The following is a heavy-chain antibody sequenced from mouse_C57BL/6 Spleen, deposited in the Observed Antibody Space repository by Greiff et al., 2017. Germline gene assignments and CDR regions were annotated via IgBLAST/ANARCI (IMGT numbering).Heavy chain of an antibody. CDR2: LDPESGDT. Sequence: VQLQQSGAELVRPGASVKLSCTASGFNIKDDYMHWVKQRPEQGLAWIGWLDPESGDTEYASKFQGKATITADTSSNTAYLQLSSLTSEDTAVYYCTPYGSSNYFDVWGTGTTVTVSS. CDR1: GFNIKDDY. D-gene: IGHD1-1*02. CDR3: TPYGSSNYFDV. J-gene: IGHJ1*03. V-gene: IGHV14-4*01.